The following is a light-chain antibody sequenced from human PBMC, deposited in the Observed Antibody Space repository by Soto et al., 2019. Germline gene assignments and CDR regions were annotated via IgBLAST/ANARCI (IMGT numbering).Light chain of an antibody. Sequence: QSALTQPSSVSGSPGQSITISCTGTGSDVFSYDAVSWYQHLPGKAPKLIIYEGSKRASGVPDRFSGSRSGNMASLTISGLQAEDEADYYCSSYVDSISCLFGVGTKLTVL. J-gene: IGLJ3*02. V-gene: IGLV2-23*01. CDR3: SSYVDSISCL. CDR2: EGS. CDR1: GSDVFSYDA.